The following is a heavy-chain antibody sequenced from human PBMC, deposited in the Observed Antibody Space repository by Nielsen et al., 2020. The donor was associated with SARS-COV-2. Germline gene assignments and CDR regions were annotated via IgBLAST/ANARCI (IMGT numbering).Heavy chain of an antibody. CDR1: GFTFSSYA. J-gene: IGHJ2*01. Sequence: GESLKISCAASGFTFSSYAMSWVRQAPGKGLEWVSAISGSGGSTYYADSVKGRFTISRDNSKNTLYLQMNSLRAEDTAVYYCAKEGAGGYCSGGSYYSVRYFDLWGRGTLVTVSS. V-gene: IGHV3-23*01. CDR2: ISGSGGST. CDR3: AKEGAGGYCSGGSYYSVRYFDL. D-gene: IGHD2-15*01.